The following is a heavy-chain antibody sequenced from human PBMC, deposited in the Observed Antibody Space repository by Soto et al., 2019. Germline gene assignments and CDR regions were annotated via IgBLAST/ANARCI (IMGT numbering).Heavy chain of an antibody. CDR3: AKATRGSSWEAFDY. J-gene: IGHJ4*02. V-gene: IGHV3-23*01. CDR2: ISGSGGST. CDR1: GFTFSSYA. Sequence: EVQLLESGGGLVQPGGSLRLFYAASGFTFSSYAMSWVRQAPGKGLEWVSTISGSGGSTYYADSVKGRFTISRDNSKNTLYLQMNSLRAEDTAVYYCAKATRGSSWEAFDYWGQGTLVTVSS. D-gene: IGHD6-13*01.